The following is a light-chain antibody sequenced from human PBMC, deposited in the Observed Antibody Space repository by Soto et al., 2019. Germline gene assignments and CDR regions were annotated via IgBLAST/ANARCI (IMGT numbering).Light chain of an antibody. V-gene: IGLV2-8*01. J-gene: IGLJ1*01. CDR2: EVS. CDR3: KSYAGTNTPYV. CDR1: SSDVGGYYY. Sequence: QSVLTQPPSASGSPGQSVTISCTGTSSDVGGYYYVSWYHQHPGKAPKLMIYEVSKRPSGVPDRFSGSKSGNTASLTDSGLQAEDEGDYDGKSYAGTNTPYVFGTRTKLTVL.